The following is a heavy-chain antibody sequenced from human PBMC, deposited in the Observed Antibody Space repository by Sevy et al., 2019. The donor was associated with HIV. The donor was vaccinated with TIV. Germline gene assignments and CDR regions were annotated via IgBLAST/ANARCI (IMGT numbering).Heavy chain of an antibody. J-gene: IGHJ4*02. D-gene: IGHD3-10*01. CDR2: MNPSRGNT. V-gene: IGHV1-8*01. CDR3: ARRRGFGELLGLGY. CDR1: GYTFTTYD. Sequence: ASVKVSCRTSGYTFTTYDINWVRQATGQGLEWMGWMNPSRGNTGSAQKFQGRLTMTRDTSRSTAYMELSSLESQDTAVYYCARRRGFGELLGLGYWGQGTLVTVSS.